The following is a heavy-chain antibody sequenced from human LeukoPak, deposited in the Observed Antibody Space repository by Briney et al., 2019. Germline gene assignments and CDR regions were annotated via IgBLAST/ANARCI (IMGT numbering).Heavy chain of an antibody. CDR2: IDANNGDT. D-gene: IGHD4-11*01. CDR1: GYTFRGNY. V-gene: IGHV1-2*02. CDR3: ARDPSSVTLYFFDY. J-gene: IGHJ4*02. Sequence: VSVKISCKASGYTFRGNYIHWLRQAPGQGLEWMAWIDANNGDTKSAQKFQGRVTMSRDTSISTAYMDLSSLSPDDAAVYYCARDPSSVTLYFFDYWGQGTLVTVSS.